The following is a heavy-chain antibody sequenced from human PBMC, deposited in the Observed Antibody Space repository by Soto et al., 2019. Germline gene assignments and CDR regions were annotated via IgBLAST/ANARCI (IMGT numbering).Heavy chain of an antibody. D-gene: IGHD5-12*01. Sequence: ASVKVSCKASGYTFTSYAMHWVRQAPGQRLEWMRWINAGNGNTKYSQKFQGRVTITRDTSASTAYMELSSLRSEDTAVYYCGRADSTIAGGYDYWGQGTLVTVSS. J-gene: IGHJ4*02. CDR2: INAGNGNT. V-gene: IGHV1-3*01. CDR3: GRADSTIAGGYDY. CDR1: GYTFTSYA.